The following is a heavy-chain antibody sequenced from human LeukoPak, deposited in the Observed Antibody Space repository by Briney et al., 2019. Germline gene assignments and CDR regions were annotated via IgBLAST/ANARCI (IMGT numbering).Heavy chain of an antibody. J-gene: IGHJ3*01. V-gene: IGHV1-18*01. CDR2: VSAYNGDT. CDR3: VRDAPQWRNAFDF. Sequence: GPVKVSCKASGYTFTSCGICWVRQAPGQGLEWMGWVSAYNGDTNYAQKFQGRVTMTTDTSTSTAYMELRSLRSDDTAVYYCVRDAPQWRNAFDFWGHGTTITVSS. CDR1: GYTFTSCG. D-gene: IGHD6-19*01.